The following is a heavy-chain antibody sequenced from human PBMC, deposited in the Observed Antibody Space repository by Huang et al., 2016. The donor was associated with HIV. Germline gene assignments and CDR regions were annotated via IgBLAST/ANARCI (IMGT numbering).Heavy chain of an antibody. CDR3: ATGFDTYYDI. V-gene: IGHV1-24*01. CDR1: GYTLTELS. J-gene: IGHJ3*02. Sequence: QVQLVQSGAEVKKPGASVKVSCKVSGYTLTELSIHWVRQAPGKGIEWMGGFAPEHGETNNPQNCQGRVTRTEDTSTDTAYMELNSLRSEDTAVYYCATGFDTYYDIWGQGTMVIASS. D-gene: IGHD2-21*01. CDR2: FAPEHGET.